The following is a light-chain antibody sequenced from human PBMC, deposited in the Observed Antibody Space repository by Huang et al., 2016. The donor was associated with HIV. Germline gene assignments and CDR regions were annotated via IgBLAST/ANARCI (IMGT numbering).Light chain of an antibody. CDR2: AAS. J-gene: IGKJ2*01. CDR1: QGISTY. CDR3: QQLESYPQT. Sequence: IQLTKSPSSLSTSVGERVTITCRASQGISTYLAWYQQKPGNAPKLLIYAASTLPSGVPSRFSGSRSGTDFTLTISSLQPEDFATYYCQQLESYPQTFGQGTKLEIK. V-gene: IGKV1-9*01.